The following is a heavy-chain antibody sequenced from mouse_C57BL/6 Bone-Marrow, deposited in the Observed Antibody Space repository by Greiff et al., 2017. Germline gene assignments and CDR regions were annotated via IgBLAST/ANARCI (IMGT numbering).Heavy chain of an antibody. CDR1: GYNITNDY. CDR3: TTAVYGYDGVAY. CDR2: IDTENGDT. J-gene: IGHJ3*01. V-gene: IGHV14-4*01. Sequence: EVQLQESGAELVRPGASVKLSCTASGYNITNDYMNWVKQRPEQGLEWIGGIDTENGDTEYASKFQSKATLTADTSSNTAYLQISSPASEDTAVYYCTTAVYGYDGVAYWGQGTLVTVSA. D-gene: IGHD2-2*01.